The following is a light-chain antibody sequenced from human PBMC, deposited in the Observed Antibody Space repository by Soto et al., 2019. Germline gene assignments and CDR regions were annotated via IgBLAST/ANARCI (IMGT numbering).Light chain of an antibody. Sequence: QSVLTQPASVSGSPGQSITISCTGTSSDIGGYDYVSWYQQHPDKAPKHMIYEVTNRPSGVSNRFSGSKSGNAASLTISGLQAEDEADYYCSSHTSGSTRVFGTGTK. CDR3: SSHTSGSTRV. CDR2: EVT. CDR1: SSDIGGYDY. V-gene: IGLV2-14*01. J-gene: IGLJ1*01.